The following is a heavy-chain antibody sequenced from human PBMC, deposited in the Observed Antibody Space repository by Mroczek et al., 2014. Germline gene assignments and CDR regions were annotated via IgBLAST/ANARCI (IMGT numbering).Heavy chain of an antibody. V-gene: IGHV3-23*01. CDR1: GFTFSSYS. CDR3: AKAHYYDSSGYYSDAFDI. Sequence: VQLQQSGGGLVKPGGSLRLSCAASGFTFSSYSMNWVRQAPGKGLEWVSSISSSGGSTYYADSVKGRFTISRDNSKNTLYLQMNSLRAEDTAVYYCAKAHYYDSSGYYSDAFDIWAKGQWSPSLQ. D-gene: IGHD3-22*01. CDR2: ISSSGGST. J-gene: IGHJ3*02.